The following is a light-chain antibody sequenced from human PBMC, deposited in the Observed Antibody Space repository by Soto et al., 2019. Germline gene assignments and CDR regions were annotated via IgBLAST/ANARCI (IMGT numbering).Light chain of an antibody. V-gene: IGLV2-8*01. CDR2: EVS. Sequence: QSALTQPPSASGSPGQSVTISGTGTSSDVGDYKFVSWYQQHPGKAPKLLIYEVSRRPSGVPDRFSGSKSGNTASLTVSGLQAEDEADYYCSSYAGNNNVVFGGGTKLTVV. CDR1: SSDVGDYKF. CDR3: SSYAGNNNVV. J-gene: IGLJ2*01.